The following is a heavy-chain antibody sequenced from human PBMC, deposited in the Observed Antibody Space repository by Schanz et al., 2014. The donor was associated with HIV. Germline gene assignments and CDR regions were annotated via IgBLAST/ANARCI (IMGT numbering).Heavy chain of an antibody. CDR2: ISSGNSYI. Sequence: VQLVESGGGVVHPGKSLRLSCAASGFTFSSYGMHWVRQAPGKGLEWVSSISSGNSYIYYADSVKGRFTISRDDAKSSLFLQMNSLRAEDTAVYYCARGDAARGDYWGQGTLVTVSS. J-gene: IGHJ4*02. V-gene: IGHV3-21*01. D-gene: IGHD6-6*01. CDR3: ARGDAARGDY. CDR1: GFTFSSYG.